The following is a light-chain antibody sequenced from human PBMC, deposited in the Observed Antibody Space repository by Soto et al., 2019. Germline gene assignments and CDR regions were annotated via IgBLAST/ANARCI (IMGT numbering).Light chain of an antibody. CDR2: DAS. CDR3: QERSKWPPT. J-gene: IGKJ5*01. CDR1: QSVSSY. V-gene: IGKV3-11*01. Sequence: EIVLTQSPATLSLSPGERATLSCRASQSVSSYLACYQQIPGQAPRLLIYDASNRATGIPARFSGSGSETDFTLTISSLEPEDFAVYHCQERSKWPPTFGQGTRLELK.